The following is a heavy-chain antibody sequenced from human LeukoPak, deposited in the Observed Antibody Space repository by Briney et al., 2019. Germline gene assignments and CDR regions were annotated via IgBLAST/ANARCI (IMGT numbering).Heavy chain of an antibody. D-gene: IGHD4-11*01. CDR1: GCTFSNAW. CDR3: TTGDYIGLDY. CDR2: IKSKTDGGTT. J-gene: IGHJ4*02. V-gene: IGHV3-15*07. Sequence: TGGSLRRSCAASGCTFSNAWMNWVRQAPGNGLEWVGRIKSKTDGGTTDYAAPVKGRFTISRADSKNTQYLQMNSLKTEDTAVYYCTTGDYIGLDYWGQGTLVTVS.